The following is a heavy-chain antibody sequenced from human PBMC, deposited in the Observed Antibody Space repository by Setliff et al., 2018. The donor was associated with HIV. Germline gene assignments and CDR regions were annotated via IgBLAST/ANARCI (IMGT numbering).Heavy chain of an antibody. CDR1: GFTFSSYA. D-gene: IGHD2-2*01. Sequence: PGGSLRLSCAASGFTFSSYAMHWVRQAPGKGLEWVAVISYDGSNKYYADSVKGRFTISRDNAKNLVYLQMDSLRAEDTAMYYCTRDLNLPGGEAFDIWGQGTMVTVSS. CDR3: TRDLNLPGGEAFDI. J-gene: IGHJ3*02. V-gene: IGHV3-30*07. CDR2: ISYDGSNK.